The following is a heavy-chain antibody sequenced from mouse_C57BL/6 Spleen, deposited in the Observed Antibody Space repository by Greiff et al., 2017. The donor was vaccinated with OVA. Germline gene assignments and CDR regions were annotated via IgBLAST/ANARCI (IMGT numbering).Heavy chain of an antibody. CDR1: GYTFTSYW. D-gene: IGHD2-4*01. V-gene: IGHV1-52*01. CDR3: ARSGDYGAMDY. J-gene: IGHJ4*01. CDR2: IDPSDSET. Sequence: QVQLQQPGAELVRPGSSVKLSCKASGYTFTSYWMHWVKQRPIQGLEWIGNIDPSDSETHYNQKFKDKATLTVDKSSSTAYMQLSSLTSEDSAVYDCARSGDYGAMDYWGQGTSVTVSS.